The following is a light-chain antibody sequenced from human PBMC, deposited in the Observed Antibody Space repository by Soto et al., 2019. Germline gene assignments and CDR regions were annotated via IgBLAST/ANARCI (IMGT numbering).Light chain of an antibody. Sequence: DIQMTQSPSTLSVSVGDTVTITCRASQSISTSLAWYQQKPGKAPNLLISGASTLEEGVPSRFRGSGSGTEFTLTITSLQTDDFATYYCQQYITYSTFGQGTRVEIE. CDR1: QSISTS. J-gene: IGKJ1*01. CDR2: GAS. V-gene: IGKV1-5*01. CDR3: QQYITYST.